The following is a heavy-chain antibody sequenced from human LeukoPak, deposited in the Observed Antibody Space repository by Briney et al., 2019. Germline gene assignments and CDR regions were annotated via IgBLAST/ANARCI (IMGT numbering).Heavy chain of an antibody. Sequence: SETLSLTCTVSGGSISSSSHYWGWIRQPPGKGLEWIGSIYYSGSTYYNPSLKSRATISVDTSKNQFSLKLSSVTAADTAVYYCARASRIAAAGTNWFDPWGQGTLVTVSS. CDR1: GGSISSSSHY. CDR2: IYYSGST. V-gene: IGHV4-39*07. J-gene: IGHJ5*02. CDR3: ARASRIAAAGTNWFDP. D-gene: IGHD6-13*01.